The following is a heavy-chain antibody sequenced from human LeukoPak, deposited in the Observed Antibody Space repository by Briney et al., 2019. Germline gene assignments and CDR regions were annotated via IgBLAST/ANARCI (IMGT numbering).Heavy chain of an antibody. V-gene: IGHV4-59*08. CDR1: GVSFNKFY. D-gene: IGHD3-10*01. CDR2: IYYSGSI. J-gene: IGHJ6*02. Sequence: SETLSLTCTVSGVSFNKFYWSWIRQPPGKGLEWIGYIYYSGSINYNPSLKSRVTISVDTSKNQFSLKLSSVTAADTAVYYCARSFTMVRGFSRRTTDYYGMDVWGQGTTVTVSS. CDR3: ARSFTMVRGFSRRTTDYYGMDV.